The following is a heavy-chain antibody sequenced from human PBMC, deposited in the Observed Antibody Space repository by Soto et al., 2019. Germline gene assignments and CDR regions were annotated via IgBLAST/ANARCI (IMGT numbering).Heavy chain of an antibody. J-gene: IGHJ3*02. D-gene: IGHD4-4*01. CDR1: GFTFSSYA. Sequence: GGSLRLSCAASGFTFSSYAMSWVRQAPGKGLEWVSAISGSGGSTYYADSVKGRFTISRDNSKNTPYLQMNSLRAEDTAVYYCAKDTTTVTTGAPDAFDIWGQGTMVTVSS. V-gene: IGHV3-23*01. CDR3: AKDTTTVTTGAPDAFDI. CDR2: ISGSGGST.